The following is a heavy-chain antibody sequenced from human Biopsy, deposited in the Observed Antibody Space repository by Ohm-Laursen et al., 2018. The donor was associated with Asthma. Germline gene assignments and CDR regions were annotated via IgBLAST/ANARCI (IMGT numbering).Heavy chain of an antibody. J-gene: IGHJ6*02. D-gene: IGHD4-17*01. Sequence: SLRLSCAASGFAVSRDHMFRVRQAPGKGLEWVSVIYSGGTSHTADSVRGRFTISRDYSKNTLYLQMHSLRAEDTAVYYCAKDPRIYGDNVAGMDVWGQGTAVNVSS. CDR2: IYSGGTS. CDR3: AKDPRIYGDNVAGMDV. V-gene: IGHV3-53*01. CDR1: GFAVSRDH.